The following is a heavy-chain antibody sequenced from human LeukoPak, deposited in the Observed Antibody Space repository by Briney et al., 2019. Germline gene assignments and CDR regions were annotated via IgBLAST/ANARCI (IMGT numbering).Heavy chain of an antibody. CDR2: IHSTSSPI. J-gene: IGHJ4*02. D-gene: IGHD6-13*01. CDR3: GRGGSTGSWFNY. V-gene: IGHV3-48*01. Sequence: GGSLRLSCAPSGFTFSSFSMTWVRQAPGKGLEWISYIHSTSSPIYYADSVKGRFTVSRDSAKNSLYLQMNSLTAEDTAVYYCGRGGSTGSWFNYWGQGTLVTVSS. CDR1: GFTFSSFS.